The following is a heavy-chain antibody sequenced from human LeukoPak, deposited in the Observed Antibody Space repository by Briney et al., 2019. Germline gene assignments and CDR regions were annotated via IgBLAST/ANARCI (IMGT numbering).Heavy chain of an antibody. J-gene: IGHJ4*02. CDR2: INPNSGGT. D-gene: IGHD6-19*01. CDR1: GYTFTGYY. V-gene: IGHV1-2*02. Sequence: ASVKVSCKASGYTFTGYYMHWVRQAPGQGLEWMGWINPNSGGTNYAQKFQGGVTMTRDTSISTAYMELSRLRSDDTAVYYCAREGVAGTGSYYFDYWGQGTLVTVSS. CDR3: AREGVAGTGSYYFDY.